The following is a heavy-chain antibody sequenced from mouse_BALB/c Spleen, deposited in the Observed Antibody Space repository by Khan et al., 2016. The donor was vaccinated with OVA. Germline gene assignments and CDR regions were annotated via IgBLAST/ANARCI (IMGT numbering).Heavy chain of an antibody. J-gene: IGHJ2*01. V-gene: IGHV3-2*02. CDR3: DRICGGDFDY. Sequence: EVQLQESGPGLVKPSQSLSLTCTVTGYSITSDYAWNWIRQFPGNKLECMGHISYSGNTKYNPSLKSRISITRDTSKNQFFLQLNSVTTEDTATYYCDRICGGDFDYWGQGTTLTVSS. CDR1: GYSITSDYA. CDR2: ISYSGNT.